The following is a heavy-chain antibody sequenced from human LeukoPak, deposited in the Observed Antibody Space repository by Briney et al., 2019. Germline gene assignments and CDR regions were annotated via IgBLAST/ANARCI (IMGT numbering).Heavy chain of an antibody. J-gene: IGHJ4*02. CDR2: FDPEDGDT. CDR3: ATTSGYYYYLDY. Sequence: GASVKVSCKVSGYTLNELSMHWVRQSPGKGLEWMGGFDPEDGDTIYVQKFQGRVTMTEDTSTDTAYMELSILRSEDTAVYYCATTSGYYYYLDYWGQGTLATVSS. CDR1: GYTLNELS. D-gene: IGHD3-22*01. V-gene: IGHV1-24*01.